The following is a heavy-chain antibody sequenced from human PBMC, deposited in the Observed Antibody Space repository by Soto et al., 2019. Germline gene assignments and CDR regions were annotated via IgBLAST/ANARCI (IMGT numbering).Heavy chain of an antibody. V-gene: IGHV3-23*01. D-gene: IGHD5-18*01. Sequence: EVQLLESGGGLVQPGGSLRLSCAASGFTFSSYAMSWVRQAPGKGLEWVSAISGSGGSTYYADSVKGRFTISRDNSKNTLYLQMNSLRAEDTAVYYCAIIPLPRPWIQLDIDYWGQGTLVTVSS. CDR3: AIIPLPRPWIQLDIDY. J-gene: IGHJ4*02. CDR2: ISGSGGST. CDR1: GFTFSSYA.